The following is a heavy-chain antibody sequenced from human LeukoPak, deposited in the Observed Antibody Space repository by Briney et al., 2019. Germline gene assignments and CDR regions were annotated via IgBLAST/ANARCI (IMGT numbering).Heavy chain of an antibody. D-gene: IGHD3-9*01. Sequence: GGSLRLSCAASGFTFSSYSMNWVRQAPGKGLEWVSYISSSSSTIYYADSVKGRFTISRDNAKNSLYLQMNSLRAEDTAVYYCAKNPPSYDILTGYYPGPFDYWGQGTLVTVSS. CDR3: AKNPPSYDILTGYYPGPFDY. CDR1: GFTFSSYS. CDR2: ISSSSSTI. V-gene: IGHV3-48*04. J-gene: IGHJ4*02.